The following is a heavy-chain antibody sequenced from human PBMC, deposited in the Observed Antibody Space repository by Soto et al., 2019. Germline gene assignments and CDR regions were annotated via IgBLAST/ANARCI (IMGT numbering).Heavy chain of an antibody. V-gene: IGHV5-51*01. CDR1: GYSFTSYW. CDR2: IYPGDSDT. CDR3: ARHGITVRFLVWLPSGYYYGMDV. J-gene: IGHJ6*02. D-gene: IGHD3-3*01. Sequence: GESLKISCKGSGYSFTSYWIGWVRQMPGKGLEWMGIIYPGDSDTSYSPSFQGQVTISADKSISTAYLQWSSLKASDTAMYYSARHGITVRFLVWLPSGYYYGMDVWGQGTTVTVSS.